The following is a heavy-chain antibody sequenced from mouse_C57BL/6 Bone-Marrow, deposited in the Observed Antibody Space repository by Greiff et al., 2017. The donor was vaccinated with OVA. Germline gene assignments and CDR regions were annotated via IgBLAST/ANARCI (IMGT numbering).Heavy chain of an antibody. D-gene: IGHD1-1*01. CDR1: GFSLTSYG. CDR2: IWSGGST. CDR3: AKAGFVTAVVATRDWYFDV. Sequence: VMLVESGPGLVQPSQSLSITCTVSGFSLTSYGVHWVRQPPGKGLEWLGVIWSGGSTDYNAAFISRLSISQDNSKSQVFFKMNSLQADDTAIYYCAKAGFVTAVVATRDWYFDVGGTGTTVTVSS. J-gene: IGHJ1*03. V-gene: IGHV2-4*01.